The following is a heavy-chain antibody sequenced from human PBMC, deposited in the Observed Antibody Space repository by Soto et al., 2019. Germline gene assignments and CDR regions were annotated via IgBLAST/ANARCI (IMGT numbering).Heavy chain of an antibody. CDR3: ARDYCTNGVCPLLYYFDY. CDR1: GFTFSSYS. Sequence: GGSLRLSCAASGFTFSSYSMNWVRQAPGKGLEWVSSISSSSSYIYYADSVKGRFTISRDNAKNSLYLQMNSLRAEDTAVYYCARDYCTNGVCPLLYYFDYWGQGTLVTVSS. J-gene: IGHJ4*02. V-gene: IGHV3-21*01. CDR2: ISSSSSYI. D-gene: IGHD2-8*01.